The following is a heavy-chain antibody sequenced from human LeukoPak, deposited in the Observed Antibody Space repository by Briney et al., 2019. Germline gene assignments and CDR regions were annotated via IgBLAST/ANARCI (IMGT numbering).Heavy chain of an antibody. J-gene: IGHJ6*03. Sequence: KASETLSLTCTVSGDSINNYYWSWIRQPPGKGLEWIGYTSYSGVTDYSPSLKSRVTISVDRSKSQFSLTLASVTAADTAVYYCARCPKGVYYYYMDVWGNGTTVTVSS. CDR3: ARCPKGVYYYYMDV. V-gene: IGHV4-59*01. CDR1: GDSINNYY. CDR2: TSYSGVT.